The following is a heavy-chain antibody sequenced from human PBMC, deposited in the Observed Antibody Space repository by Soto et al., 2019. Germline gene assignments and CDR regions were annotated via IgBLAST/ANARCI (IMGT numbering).Heavy chain of an antibody. J-gene: IGHJ4*02. CDR2: INHSGST. Sequence: SETRSLTCAVYGGSFSGYYWSWSRQPPGKGLEWIGEINHSGSTNYNPSLKSRVTISVDTSKNQFSLKLSSVTAAGTAVYYCARTLTYYDYVWGSYRSHDFDYWGQGTLVTVSS. V-gene: IGHV4-34*01. CDR1: GGSFSGYY. CDR3: ARTLTYYDYVWGSYRSHDFDY. D-gene: IGHD3-16*02.